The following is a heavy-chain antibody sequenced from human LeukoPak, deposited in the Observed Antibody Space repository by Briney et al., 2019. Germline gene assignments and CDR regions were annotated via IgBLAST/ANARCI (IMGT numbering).Heavy chain of an antibody. V-gene: IGHV4-4*02. Sequence: SETPSLTCAVSGGSISSSNWWSWVRQPPGKGLEWIGEIYHSGSTNYNPSLKSRVTISVDKSKNQFSLKLSSVTAADTAVYYCARSGGYSSGGGYFDYWGQGTLVTVSS. J-gene: IGHJ4*02. D-gene: IGHD6-19*01. CDR2: IYHSGST. CDR3: ARSGGYSSGGGYFDY. CDR1: GGSISSSNW.